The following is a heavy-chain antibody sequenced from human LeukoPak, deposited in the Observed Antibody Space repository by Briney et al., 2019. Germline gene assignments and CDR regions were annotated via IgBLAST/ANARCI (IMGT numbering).Heavy chain of an antibody. Sequence: PGGSLRLSCAASGFTVSSNYMSWVRQAPGKGLEWVSVIYSGGSTYYADSVKGRFTISRDNSKNTLYLRMNSLRAEDTAVYYCARDVTRYAVSVYWGQGTLVTVSS. CDR2: IYSGGST. D-gene: IGHD2-21*02. CDR3: ARDVTRYAVSVY. V-gene: IGHV3-66*01. J-gene: IGHJ4*02. CDR1: GFTVSSNY.